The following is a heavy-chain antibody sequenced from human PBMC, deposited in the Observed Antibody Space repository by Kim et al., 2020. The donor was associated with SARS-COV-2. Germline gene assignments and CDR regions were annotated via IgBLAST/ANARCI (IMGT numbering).Heavy chain of an antibody. Sequence: GGSLRLSCAASGFTFSTYWMHWVRQAPGMRPVWVSRINPDGRTTTYPDSVQGRFTISSDNAKNTLYLDMSSLRADDTAMYYCARSASDYKGFTYWGRGTQVTVSS. CDR1: GFTFSTYW. D-gene: IGHD4-17*01. J-gene: IGHJ4*02. CDR2: INPDGRTT. CDR3: ARSASDYKGFTY. V-gene: IGHV3-74*01.